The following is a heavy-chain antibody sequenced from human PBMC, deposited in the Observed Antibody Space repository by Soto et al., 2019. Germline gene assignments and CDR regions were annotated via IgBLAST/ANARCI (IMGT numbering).Heavy chain of an antibody. CDR1: GGSISSGDYY. D-gene: IGHD3-22*01. CDR2: IYYSGST. CDR3: ARSLSPTDLNYSDSRDYYNWFDP. V-gene: IGHV4-30-4*01. Sequence: SETLSLTCTVSGGSISSGDYYWSWIRQPPGKGLEWIGYIYYSGSTYYNPSLKSRVTISVDTSKNQFSLKLSSVTAADTAVYYCARSLSPTDLNYSDSRDYYNWFDPWGQGTLVTVSS. J-gene: IGHJ5*02.